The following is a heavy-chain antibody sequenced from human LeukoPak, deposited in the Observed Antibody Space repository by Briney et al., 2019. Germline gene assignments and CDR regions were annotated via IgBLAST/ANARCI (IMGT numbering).Heavy chain of an antibody. CDR2: ISGSGGST. D-gene: IGHD2-2*01. J-gene: IGHJ4*02. V-gene: IGHV3-23*01. CDR1: GFTFSSYA. CDR3: AKGPYCSSTSCSPDY. Sequence: GGSLRLSCAASGFTFSSYAMSWVRQAPGKGLEWVSAISGSGGSTYYADSVKGRFTISRDNSKNTMYLQMTSLRAEDTAVYYCAKGPYCSSTSCSPDYWGQGTLVTVSS.